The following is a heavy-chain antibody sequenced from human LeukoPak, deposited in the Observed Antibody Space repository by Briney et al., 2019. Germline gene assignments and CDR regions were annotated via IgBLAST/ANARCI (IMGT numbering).Heavy chain of an antibody. Sequence: GGSLRLSCAAPGFAFSDYEMNWVRQAPGKGLEWVSFISSSGRSIYYADSVKGRFTISRGNAKKSLHLHMNSLRPEDTAVYYCARDITANGDLEYLDYWGQGTLVTVSS. V-gene: IGHV3-48*03. J-gene: IGHJ4*02. D-gene: IGHD2-21*02. CDR2: ISSSGRSI. CDR3: ARDITANGDLEYLDY. CDR1: GFAFSDYE.